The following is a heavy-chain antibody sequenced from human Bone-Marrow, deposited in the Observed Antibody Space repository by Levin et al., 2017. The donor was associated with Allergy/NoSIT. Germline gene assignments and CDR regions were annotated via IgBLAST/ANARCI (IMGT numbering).Heavy chain of an antibody. V-gene: IGHV5-51*01. CDR3: ARRLPVGTFDY. D-gene: IGHD2-21*02. CDR1: GYTFTNYF. J-gene: IGHJ4*02. Sequence: AGGSLRLSCEVSGYTFTNYFIAWVRQLPGKGLELMGMTYPDDSETKYSPSFQGQVSISADKSIGTAYLQWNSLKASDTAMYYCARRLPVGTFDYWGLGTLVTVSS. CDR2: TYPDDSET.